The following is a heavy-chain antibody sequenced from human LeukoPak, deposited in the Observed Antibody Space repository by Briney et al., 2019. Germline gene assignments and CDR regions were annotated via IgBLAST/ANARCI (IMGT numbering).Heavy chain of an antibody. CDR3: AKDSVTDVDTLYFDY. J-gene: IGHJ4*02. V-gene: IGHV3-21*04. CDR1: GFTFSSYN. Sequence: GGSLRLSCAVSGFTFSSYNLNWVRQAPGKGLEWVASITSSSTYIYCADSVKGRFTISRDNAKNSLYLQMNSLRAEDTAVYYCAKDSVTDVDTLYFDYWGQGTLVTVSS. CDR2: ITSSSTYI. D-gene: IGHD2-2*02.